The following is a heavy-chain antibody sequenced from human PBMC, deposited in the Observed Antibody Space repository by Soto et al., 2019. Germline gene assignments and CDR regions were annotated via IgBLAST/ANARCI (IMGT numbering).Heavy chain of an antibody. V-gene: IGHV4-34*01. CDR2: INHSGST. Sequence: SETLSLTCAVYGGSFSGYYWSWIRQPPGKGLEWIGKINHSGSTNYNPSLKRRVTISVDTSKNQFFLKLSSVTAADTAVYYCADRVGATDAFDIWGQGTMVTVSS. D-gene: IGHD1-26*01. CDR3: ADRVGATDAFDI. CDR1: GGSFSGYY. J-gene: IGHJ3*02.